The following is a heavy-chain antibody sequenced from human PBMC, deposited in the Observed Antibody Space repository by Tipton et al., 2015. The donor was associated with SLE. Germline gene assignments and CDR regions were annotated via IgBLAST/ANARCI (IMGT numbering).Heavy chain of an antibody. J-gene: IGHJ6*02. D-gene: IGHD2-21*02. CDR1: GGSIISYY. CDR3: ARGMVTWRGAILGVDV. CDR2: IYHSGNT. Sequence: TLSLTCTVSGGSIISYYWSWVRQHPGKGLEWIGNIYHSGNTFYNPSLQSRVTISVATSKNQFSLRLTSVTAADTAVYYCARGMVTWRGAILGVDVWGQGTTVNVSS. V-gene: IGHV4-31*03.